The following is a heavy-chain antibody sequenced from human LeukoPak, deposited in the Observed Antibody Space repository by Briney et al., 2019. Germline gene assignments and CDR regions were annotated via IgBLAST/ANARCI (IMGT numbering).Heavy chain of an antibody. J-gene: IGHJ4*02. D-gene: IGHD6-19*01. CDR1: GGSISSSSYY. CDR2: IYYSGST. Sequence: SETLSLTCTVSGGSISSSSYYWGWIRQPPGKGLEWIGSIYYSGSTYYNPSLKSRVTISVDTSKNQFSLKLSSVSAADTAVYYCARASSGWGLYWGQGTLVTVSS. V-gene: IGHV4-39*07. CDR3: ARASSGWGLY.